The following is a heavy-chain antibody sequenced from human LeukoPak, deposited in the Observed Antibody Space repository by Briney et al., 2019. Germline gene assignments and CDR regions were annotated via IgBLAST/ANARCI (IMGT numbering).Heavy chain of an antibody. CDR3: ASLGVAGPRRAC. Sequence: GGSLRLSCAASGFTLSSYSMNWVRQAPGKGLEWVSSISSSSSYIYYADSVKGRFTISRDNAKNSLYLQMNSLRAEDTAVYYCASLGVAGPRRACWGQGTLVTVSS. V-gene: IGHV3-21*01. D-gene: IGHD6-19*01. J-gene: IGHJ4*02. CDR1: GFTLSSYS. CDR2: ISSSSSYI.